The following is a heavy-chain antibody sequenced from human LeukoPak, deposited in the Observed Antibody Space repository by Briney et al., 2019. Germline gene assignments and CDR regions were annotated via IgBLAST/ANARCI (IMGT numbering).Heavy chain of an antibody. V-gene: IGHV3-23*01. D-gene: IGHD1-26*01. Sequence: GGSLRLSCAASGSTFSSYAMSWVRQAPGKGLEWVSGISGSGDIAYYADSVKGWFTISRDNSKNTLYLHMNSLRAEDTAVYYCAKGSGSYGKDVEYWGQGTLVTVSS. CDR1: GSTFSSYA. J-gene: IGHJ4*02. CDR2: ISGSGDIA. CDR3: AKGSGSYGKDVEY.